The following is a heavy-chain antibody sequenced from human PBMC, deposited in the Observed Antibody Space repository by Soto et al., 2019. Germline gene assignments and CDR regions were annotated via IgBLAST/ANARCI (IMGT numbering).Heavy chain of an antibody. CDR3: ARVNSKDYGTDDAFDI. D-gene: IGHD4-17*01. J-gene: IGHJ3*02. CDR2: IKSKTNGGTT. CDR1: GFTFSKAW. V-gene: IGHV3-15*07. Sequence: GGSLRLSCAASGFTFSKAWINWVRQAPGKGLEWVGRIKSKTNGGTTDFAAHVRDRFAISRDDSKNTLYLQMNSLRAEDTAVYYCARVNSKDYGTDDAFDIWGQGTMVTVSS.